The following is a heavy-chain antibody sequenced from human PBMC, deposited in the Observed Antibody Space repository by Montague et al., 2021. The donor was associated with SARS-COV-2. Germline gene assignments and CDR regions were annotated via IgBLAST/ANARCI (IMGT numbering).Heavy chain of an antibody. CDR1: GGSISSGSQY. D-gene: IGHD1-26*01. CDR3: ARRIDYYGIDV. J-gene: IGHJ6*02. CDR2: IDTSGNT. V-gene: IGHV4-61*02. Sequence: TLSLTCTVSGGSISSGSQYWSWIRQPAGKGLEWIGRIDTSGNTKYXSSLKSRVTISVDTSKNQFSLKLSSVTAADTAVYYCARRIDYYGIDVWGQGTTVTVSS.